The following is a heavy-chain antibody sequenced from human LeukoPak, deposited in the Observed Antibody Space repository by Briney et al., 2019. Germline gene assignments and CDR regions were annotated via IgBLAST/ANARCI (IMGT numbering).Heavy chain of an antibody. J-gene: IGHJ6*02. V-gene: IGHV3-21*01. CDR2: ISSSSSYI. CDR3: AREAQSSVVVPAAIGPYYYYYYGMDV. CDR1: GFTFSSYS. D-gene: IGHD2-2*01. Sequence: TGGSLRLSCAASGFTFSSYSMTWVRQAPGKGLEWVSSISSSSSYIYYADSVKGRFTISRDNAKNSLYLQMNSLRAEDTAVYYCAREAQSSVVVPAAIGPYYYYYYGMDVWGQGTTVTVSS.